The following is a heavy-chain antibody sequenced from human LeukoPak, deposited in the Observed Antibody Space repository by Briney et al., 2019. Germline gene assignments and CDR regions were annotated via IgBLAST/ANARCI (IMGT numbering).Heavy chain of an antibody. CDR3: ARDLSGSYALFDAFDI. V-gene: IGHV4-4*07. D-gene: IGHD1-26*01. Sequence: PSETLSLTCTVSGGSISSYYWSWIRQPAGKGLEWIGRIYTSGSTNYNPSPKSRVTMSVDTSKNQFSLKLSSVTAADTAVYYCARDLSGSYALFDAFDIWGQGTMVTVSS. J-gene: IGHJ3*02. CDR1: GGSISSYY. CDR2: IYTSGST.